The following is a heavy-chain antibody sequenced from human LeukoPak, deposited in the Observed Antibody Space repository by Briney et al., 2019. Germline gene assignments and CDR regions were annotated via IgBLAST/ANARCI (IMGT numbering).Heavy chain of an antibody. D-gene: IGHD6-19*01. CDR1: GGSISSYY. V-gene: IGHV4-59*01. CDR2: IYYSGST. J-gene: IGHJ4*02. CDR3: ASVVAVAATYFDY. Sequence: SETLSLTCTVSGGSISSYYWSWIRQPPGKGLEWIGYIYYSGSTNYNPSLKSRVTISVDTSKNQFSLKLSSVTAADTAVYYCASVVAVAATYFDYWGQGTLVTVSS.